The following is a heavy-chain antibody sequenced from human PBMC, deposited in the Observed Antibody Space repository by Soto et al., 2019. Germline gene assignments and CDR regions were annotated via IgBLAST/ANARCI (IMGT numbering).Heavy chain of an antibody. J-gene: IGHJ4*02. Sequence: SETLSLTCAVSGGSISSGGYSWSWIRQPPGKGLEWIGYIYHSGSTYYNPSLKSRVTISVDTSKNQFSLKRSSVTAADTAVYYCARSLYGSGWYYFDYWGQGTLVTVSS. CDR2: IYHSGST. D-gene: IGHD6-19*01. CDR1: GGSISSGGYS. V-gene: IGHV4-30-2*01. CDR3: ARSLYGSGWYYFDY.